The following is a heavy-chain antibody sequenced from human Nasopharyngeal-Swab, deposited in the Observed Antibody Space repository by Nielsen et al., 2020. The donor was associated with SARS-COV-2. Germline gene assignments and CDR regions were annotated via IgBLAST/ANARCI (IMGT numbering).Heavy chain of an antibody. Sequence: GKGLEWVGRIKSKTDGGTTDYAAPVKGRFTISRDDSKNTLYLQMNSLKTEDTAVYYCTALRSYYYDSTDPSGYWGQGTLVTVSS. D-gene: IGHD3-22*01. J-gene: IGHJ4*02. V-gene: IGHV3-15*01. CDR2: IKSKTDGGTT. CDR3: TALRSYYYDSTDPSGY.